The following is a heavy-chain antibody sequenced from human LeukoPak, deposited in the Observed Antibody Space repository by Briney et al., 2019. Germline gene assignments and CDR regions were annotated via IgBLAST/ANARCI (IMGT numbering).Heavy chain of an antibody. CDR3: ARVGYDFWSGLGGLDY. V-gene: IGHV3-48*01. D-gene: IGHD3-3*01. CDR2: ISSSSSTI. Sequence: PGGSLRLSCAASGFTFSSYSMNWVRQAPGKGLEWVSYISSSSSTIYYADSVKGRFTISRDNAKSSLYLQMNSLRAEDTAVYYCARVGYDFWSGLGGLDYWGQGTLVTVSS. CDR1: GFTFSSYS. J-gene: IGHJ4*02.